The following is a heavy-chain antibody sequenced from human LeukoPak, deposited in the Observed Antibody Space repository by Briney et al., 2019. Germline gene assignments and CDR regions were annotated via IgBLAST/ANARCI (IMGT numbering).Heavy chain of an antibody. V-gene: IGHV3-43D*03. CDR2: ISWDGGST. J-gene: IGHJ4*02. Sequence: GGSLRLSCAASGFTFDDYSMFWVRQAPGKGLEWVSLISWDGGSTYYADSVKGRFTISRDNSKNSLYLQMNSLRADDTALYYCARDPPREWLKYYFDYWGQGTLVTVSS. D-gene: IGHD6-19*01. CDR3: ARDPPREWLKYYFDY. CDR1: GFTFDDYS.